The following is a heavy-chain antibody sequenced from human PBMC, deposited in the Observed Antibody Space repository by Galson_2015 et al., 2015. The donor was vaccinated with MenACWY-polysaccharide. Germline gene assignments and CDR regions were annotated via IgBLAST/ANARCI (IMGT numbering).Heavy chain of an antibody. CDR1: GFSFSVYS. J-gene: IGHJ4*02. V-gene: IGHV3-21*01. D-gene: IGHD1-14*01. Sequence: SLRLSCAASGFSFSVYSMSWVRQAPGKGLEWVSSISSGSSYIYYADSVKGRFTISRDNAKNSLYLQMNSLRAEDTAVYYCASESGGPNRGFGYWGQGTLVTVSS. CDR2: ISSGSSYI. CDR3: ASESGGPNRGFGY.